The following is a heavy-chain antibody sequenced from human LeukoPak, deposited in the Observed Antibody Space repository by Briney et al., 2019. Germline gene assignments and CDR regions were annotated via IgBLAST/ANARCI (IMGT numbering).Heavy chain of an antibody. CDR3: ARDWGVTGRPGYMDV. V-gene: IGHV4-59*01. D-gene: IGHD6-6*01. J-gene: IGHJ6*03. CDR1: GGSISPYY. CDR2: IYHSGKT. Sequence: SETLALTCTVSGGSISPYYWSWIRQSPGKGLEWIGYIYHSGKTYYNPSLKSRITISVDTSKNQFSLKVTSVTAADTAVYYCARDWGVTGRPGYMDVWGKGTTVTVSS.